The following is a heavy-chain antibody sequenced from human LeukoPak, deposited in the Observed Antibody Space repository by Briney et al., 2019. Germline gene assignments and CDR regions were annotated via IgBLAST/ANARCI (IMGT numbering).Heavy chain of an antibody. V-gene: IGHV4-30-4*01. J-gene: IGHJ6*02. D-gene: IGHD3-16*01. CDR2: IYYSGST. CDR1: GGSISSGDYY. CDR3: ARGGESYYYYGMDV. Sequence: SQTLSLTCTVSGGSISSGDYYWSWIRQPPGKGLEWIGYIYYSGSTYYNPSLKSRVTISVYTSKNQFPLELSSVTAADTAVYYCARGGESYYYYGMDVWGQGTTVTVSS.